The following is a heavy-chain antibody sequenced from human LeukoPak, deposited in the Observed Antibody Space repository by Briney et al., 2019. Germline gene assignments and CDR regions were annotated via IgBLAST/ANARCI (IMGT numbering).Heavy chain of an antibody. CDR1: GFTFSSYW. Sequence: PGGSLRLSCAASGFTFSSYWMSWVRQAPGKGLEWVANIKKDGSEKYYMDSVRGRFIISRDNAKKSLYLQMNSLRAEDTAVYYCASRGYYYGSGSYYNSYYFDFWGQGTLVTVSS. V-gene: IGHV3-7*03. D-gene: IGHD3-10*01. J-gene: IGHJ4*02. CDR3: ASRGYYYGSGSYYNSYYFDF. CDR2: IKKDGSEK.